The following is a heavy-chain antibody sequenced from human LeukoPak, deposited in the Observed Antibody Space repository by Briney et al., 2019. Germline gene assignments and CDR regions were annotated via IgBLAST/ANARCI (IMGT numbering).Heavy chain of an antibody. J-gene: IGHJ4*02. D-gene: IGHD3-10*01. Sequence: GGSLRLSCAASGFSFSSYEMNCVRQAPGKGLEWVSHISSGGNTKYYVDSVRGRFSMSRDNAKNLLFLQMNSLRAEDTAVYYCARDTVISLDYWGQGALVTVSS. CDR3: ARDTVISLDY. V-gene: IGHV3-48*03. CDR1: GFSFSSYE. CDR2: ISSGGNTK.